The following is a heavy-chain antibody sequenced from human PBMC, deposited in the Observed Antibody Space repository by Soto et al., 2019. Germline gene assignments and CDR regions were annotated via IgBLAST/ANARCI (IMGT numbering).Heavy chain of an antibody. D-gene: IGHD3-10*01. CDR2: ISDDESEI. Sequence: EVQLVESGGGLVQPGGSLRLSCAASGFTFSRYWMHWVRQGPGTGLVWVSRISDDESEIDYADSVKGRFTISRDNAKNTLYLQMNSLRAEDSAVYYCARVLWSVRGSMIRGALDCWGQGTLVTVSS. V-gene: IGHV3-74*01. CDR1: GFTFSRYW. CDR3: ARVLWSVRGSMIRGALDC. J-gene: IGHJ4*02.